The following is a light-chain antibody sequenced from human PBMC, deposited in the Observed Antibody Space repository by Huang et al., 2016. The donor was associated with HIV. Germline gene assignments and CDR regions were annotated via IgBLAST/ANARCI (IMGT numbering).Light chain of an antibody. CDR3: QQAYSFPRALT. J-gene: IGKJ4*01. V-gene: IGKV1-12*01. CDR1: QGISSR. Sequence: DIQMTQSPSSVSASVGDRVTITCRASQGISSRLAWYQQKPGNAPNLLIYAASSLQSGVPSRVSGSGSGTDFTLTINRLQPEDCATYYCQQAYSFPRALTFGGGTKVEIK. CDR2: AAS.